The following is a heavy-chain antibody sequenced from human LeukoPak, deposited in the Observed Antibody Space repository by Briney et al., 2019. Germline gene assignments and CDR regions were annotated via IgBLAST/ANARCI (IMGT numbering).Heavy chain of an antibody. CDR3: ARDGGEWELDY. V-gene: IGHV3-48*03. J-gene: IGHJ4*02. Sequence: PGGSLRLSCVASGFTFSSYEMNWVRQATGKGLGWVSYISKSDSTIYYADSVKGRFTISRDNAKNSLYLQMNSLRAEDTAVYYCARDGGEWELDYWGQGTLVTVSS. D-gene: IGHD1-26*01. CDR2: ISKSDSTI. CDR1: GFTFSSYE.